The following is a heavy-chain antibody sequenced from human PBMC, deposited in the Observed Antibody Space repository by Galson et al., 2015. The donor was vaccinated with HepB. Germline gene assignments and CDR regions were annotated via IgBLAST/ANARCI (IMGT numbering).Heavy chain of an antibody. D-gene: IGHD6-19*01. CDR2: TYYRSKWYN. V-gene: IGHV6-1*01. Sequence: CAISGDSVSSNSAAWNWIRQSPLRGLEWLGRTYYRSKWYNDYAVSVESRITINPDTSKNQFSLQLNSVTPEDTAVYYCARISSGWFDLFDYWGQGTLVTVSS. CDR3: ARISSGWFDLFDY. CDR1: GDSVSSNSAA. J-gene: IGHJ4*02.